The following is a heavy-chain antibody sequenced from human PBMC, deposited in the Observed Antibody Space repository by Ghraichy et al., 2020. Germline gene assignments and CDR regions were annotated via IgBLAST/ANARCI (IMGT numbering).Heavy chain of an antibody. CDR2: ISHDGAGT. CDR1: GLTFSTSV. V-gene: IGHV3-64D*06. Sequence: GGSLRLSCSASGLTFSTSVMHWVRQAPGKGLEFVSGISHDGAGTYYIDSVRGRFTISRDNSRNTVYLQMTSLREEDTALDYCGKEGHTSGRCGSFNLWGQGTMITVSS. D-gene: IGHD6-19*01. CDR3: GKEGHTSGRCGSFNL. J-gene: IGHJ3*01.